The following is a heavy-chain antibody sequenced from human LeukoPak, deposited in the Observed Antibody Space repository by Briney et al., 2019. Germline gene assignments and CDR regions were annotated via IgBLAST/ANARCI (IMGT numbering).Heavy chain of an antibody. CDR2: IIPIFGTA. J-gene: IGHJ4*02. CDR1: GGTFSSYA. D-gene: IGHD2-15*01. CDR3: ARDYCSGGSCYFYFDY. V-gene: IGHV1-69*05. Sequence: SVKVSCRASGGTFSSYAISWVRQAPGQGLEWMGGIIPIFGTANYAQKFQGRVTITTDESTSTAYMELSSLRSEDTAVYYCARDYCSGGSCYFYFDYWGQGTLVTVSS.